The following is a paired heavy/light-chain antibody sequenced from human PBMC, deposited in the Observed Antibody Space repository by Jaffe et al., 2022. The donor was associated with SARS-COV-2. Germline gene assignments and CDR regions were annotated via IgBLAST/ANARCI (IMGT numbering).Heavy chain of an antibody. CDR3: ARGSTNTEVAGPLWVYFDC. J-gene: IGHJ4*02. V-gene: IGHV4-59*01. D-gene: IGHD6-19*01. Sequence: QMQLQESGPGLVKPSETLSLTCTVSGGSISSYYWSWIRQSPGKGLEWIGYIYNSASTNYNPSLKSRVTLSLDKSKNQFSLKLNSLTAVDTAVYYCARGSTNTEVAGPLWVYFDCWGPGTQVTVSS. CDR1: GGSISSYY. CDR2: IYNSAST.
Light chain of an antibody. CDR3: QVWDSNSDHLYV. V-gene: IGLV3-21*02. CDR2: DDS. J-gene: IGLJ1*01. CDR1: NIGSKS. Sequence: SYVLTQPPSVSVAPGQTARITCGGNNIGSKSVHWYQQKPGQAPVLVVYDDSDRPSGIPERFSGSNSGNTATLTISRVEPGDEADYFCQVWDSNSDHLYVFGTGTEVTVL.